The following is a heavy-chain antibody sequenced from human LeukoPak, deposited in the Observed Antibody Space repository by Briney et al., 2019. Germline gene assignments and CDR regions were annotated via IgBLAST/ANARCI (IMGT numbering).Heavy chain of an antibody. CDR3: ARGKTYYYDSSGYPADY. Sequence: ASVKVSCKASGYTFTGYYMHWVRQAPGQGLEWMGWINPNSGGTNYAQKFQGRVTMTRDTSISTAYMELSRPRSDDTAVYYCARGKTYYYDSSGYPADYWGQGTLVTVSS. V-gene: IGHV1-2*02. J-gene: IGHJ4*02. D-gene: IGHD3-22*01. CDR1: GYTFTGYY. CDR2: INPNSGGT.